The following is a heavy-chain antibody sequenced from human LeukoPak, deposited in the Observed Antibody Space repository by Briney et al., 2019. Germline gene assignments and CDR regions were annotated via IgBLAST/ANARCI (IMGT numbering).Heavy chain of an antibody. Sequence: PGGSLRLSCAASGFTFTSYAMSWVRPAPGKGLEWVSVISGSGGDTYYADSVKGRFTISRDNSKNTLYLQMNSLRAEDTAVYYCAKDIRSPGYVNYYYYMDVWGKGTTVTDSS. D-gene: IGHD3-9*01. J-gene: IGHJ6*03. CDR3: AKDIRSPGYVNYYYYMDV. CDR2: ISGSGGDT. CDR1: GFTFTSYA. V-gene: IGHV3-23*01.